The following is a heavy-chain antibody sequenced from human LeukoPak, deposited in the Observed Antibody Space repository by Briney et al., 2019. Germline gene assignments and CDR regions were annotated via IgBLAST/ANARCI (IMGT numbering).Heavy chain of an antibody. V-gene: IGHV4-34*01. CDR1: GGSFSGYY. D-gene: IGHD6-13*01. CDR2: INHSGST. Sequence: MPSETLSLTCAVYGGSFSGYYWSWIRQPPGKGLEWIGEINHSGSTNYNPSLKSRVTISVDASKNQFSLKLSSVTAADTAVYYCASWYSSSWYFYHWGQGTLVTVSS. J-gene: IGHJ4*02. CDR3: ASWYSSSWYFYH.